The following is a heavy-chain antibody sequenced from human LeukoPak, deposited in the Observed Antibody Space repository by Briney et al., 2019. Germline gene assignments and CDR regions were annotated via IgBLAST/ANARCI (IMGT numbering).Heavy chain of an antibody. D-gene: IGHD3-10*01. Sequence: SVKVSCKASGGTFSSYAVSWVRQAPGQGLECMAKIIPIFGIANYAQKFQGRVTITADKSTSTAYMELSSLRSEDTAVYYCARDSYGSDPENYYYGMDVWGQGTTVTVSS. CDR1: GGTFSSYA. CDR3: ARDSYGSDPENYYYGMDV. V-gene: IGHV1-69*04. J-gene: IGHJ6*02. CDR2: IIPIFGIA.